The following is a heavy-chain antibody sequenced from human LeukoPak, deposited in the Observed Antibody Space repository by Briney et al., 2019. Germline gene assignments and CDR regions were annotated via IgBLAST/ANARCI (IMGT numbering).Heavy chain of an antibody. Sequence: PGGSLRLSCAASGFTFSSYTMNWVRQAPGKGLEWVSSISYSSSYIYYADSVKGRFTISRDNAKNSLYLQMNSLRADDTAVYYCARGYYYGSGSYFDYWGQGTLVTVSS. CDR2: ISYSSSYI. CDR3: ARGYYYGSGSYFDY. V-gene: IGHV3-21*01. CDR1: GFTFSSYT. J-gene: IGHJ4*02. D-gene: IGHD3-10*01.